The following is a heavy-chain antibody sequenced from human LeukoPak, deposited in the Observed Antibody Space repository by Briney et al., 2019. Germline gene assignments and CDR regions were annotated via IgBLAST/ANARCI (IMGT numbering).Heavy chain of an antibody. CDR1: GYTFTGYY. D-gene: IGHD5-12*01. CDR3: ARLWNSGYIIYFDS. CDR2: INPNSSGT. V-gene: IGHV1-2*02. J-gene: IGHJ4*02. Sequence: ASVKVSCKTSGYTFTGYYIHWVRQAPGQGLEWMGWINPNSSGTNFPQKLRGRVTMTRDTSISTAYMELSRLTSDDTAVYYCARLWNSGYIIYFDSWGQGALVTVSS.